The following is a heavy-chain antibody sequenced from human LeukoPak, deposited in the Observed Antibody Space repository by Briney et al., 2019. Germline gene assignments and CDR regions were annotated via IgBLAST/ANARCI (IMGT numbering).Heavy chain of an antibody. J-gene: IGHJ5*02. CDR3: ARDTAHYYGSGSYSNWFDP. CDR1: GYTFTSYY. Sequence: GASVKVSCKASGYTFTSYYMHWVRQAPGQGLEWMGIINPSGGSTSYAQKLQGRVTMTRDTSISTAYMELSRLRSDDTAVYYCARDTAHYYGSGSYSNWFDPWGQGTLVTVSS. D-gene: IGHD3-10*01. CDR2: INPSGGST. V-gene: IGHV1-46*01.